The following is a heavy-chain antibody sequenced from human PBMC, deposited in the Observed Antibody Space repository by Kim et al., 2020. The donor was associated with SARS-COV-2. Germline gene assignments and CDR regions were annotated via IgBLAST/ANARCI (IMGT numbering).Heavy chain of an antibody. CDR1: GFTFSSYA. Sequence: GGSLRLSCAASGFTFSSYAMRWVRQAPGKGLEWVSAISGSGGSTYYADSVKGRFTISRDNSKNTLYLQMNSLRAEDTAVYYCAKRDGITMIVVVIDLHFDCWGEATLVTVSS. V-gene: IGHV3-23*01. D-gene: IGHD3-22*01. CDR2: ISGSGGST. J-gene: IGHJ4*02. CDR3: AKRDGITMIVVVIDLHFDC.